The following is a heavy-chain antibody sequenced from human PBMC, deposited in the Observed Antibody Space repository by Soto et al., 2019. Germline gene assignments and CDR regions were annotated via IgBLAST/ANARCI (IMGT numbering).Heavy chain of an antibody. CDR3: ARGAAGYDSSGYSSP. CDR2: IWYDGSNK. D-gene: IGHD3-22*01. V-gene: IGHV3-33*01. J-gene: IGHJ5*02. Sequence: QVQLVESGGGVVQPGRSLRLSCAASGFTFSSYGMHWVRQAPGKGLEWVAVIWYDGSNKYYADSVKGRFTISRDNSKNTLYLQMNSLRAEDTAVYYCARGAAGYDSSGYSSPWGQGTLVTVSS. CDR1: GFTFSSYG.